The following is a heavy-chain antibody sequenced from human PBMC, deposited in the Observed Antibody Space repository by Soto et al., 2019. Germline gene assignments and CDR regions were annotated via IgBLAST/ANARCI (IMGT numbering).Heavy chain of an antibody. J-gene: IGHJ5*02. D-gene: IGHD6-6*01. CDR1: GGSFSGYY. Sequence: QVQLQQWGAGLLKPSETLSLTCAVYGGSFSGYYWSWIRQPPGKGLEWIGEINHSGSTNYNPSLKRRVTNSVDTAQNQFSLKLSSVATADTGVYYWARGRGVAARFNWFGPWGQGTLVTVSS. CDR2: INHSGST. CDR3: ARGRGVAARFNWFGP. V-gene: IGHV4-34*01.